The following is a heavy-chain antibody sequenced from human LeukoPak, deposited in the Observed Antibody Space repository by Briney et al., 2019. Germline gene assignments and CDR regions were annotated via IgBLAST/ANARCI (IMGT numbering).Heavy chain of an antibody. J-gene: IGHJ4*02. CDR1: GFTFSSYG. CDR3: ARDDHYYGSGSYGDY. D-gene: IGHD3-10*01. CDR2: IWYDGSNK. V-gene: IGHV3-33*01. Sequence: GGSLRLSCAASGFTFSSYGMHWVRQAPGKGLEWAAVIWYDGSNKYYADSVKGRFTISRDNSKNTLYLQMNSLRAEDTAVYYCARDDHYYGSGSYGDYWGQGTLVTVSS.